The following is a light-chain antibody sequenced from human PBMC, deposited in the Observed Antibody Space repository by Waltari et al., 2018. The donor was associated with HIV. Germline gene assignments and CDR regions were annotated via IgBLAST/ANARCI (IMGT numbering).Light chain of an antibody. CDR3: QVWDGSSDHPKVV. Sequence: SYVLTQPPSVSVAPGQTATITCGGNNIGNKNVQRYQQKPGQAPVLVVYDDSDRPSGIPERFSGSNSGNTATLTISRVEVGDEADYYCQVWDGSSDHPKVVLGGGTKLTVL. V-gene: IGLV3-21*02. CDR1: NIGNKN. CDR2: DDS. J-gene: IGLJ2*01.